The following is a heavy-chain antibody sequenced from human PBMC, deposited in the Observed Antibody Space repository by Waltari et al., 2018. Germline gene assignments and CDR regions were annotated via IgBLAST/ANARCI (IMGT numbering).Heavy chain of an antibody. CDR3: ARGTKYYYNYYYMGV. CDR1: SGSFSGYY. J-gene: IGHJ6*03. CDR2: VDHRGRT. Sequence: QVQLQQWGAGLLKPLETLSLTCAVYSGSFSGYYWTWIRQPPGKGLEWIGDVDHRGRTNYNPSLKSRGTISIDTSKNQFSLQLTSVTAADTALYYCARGTKYYYNYYYMGVWGTGTTVTVSS. V-gene: IGHV4-34*01.